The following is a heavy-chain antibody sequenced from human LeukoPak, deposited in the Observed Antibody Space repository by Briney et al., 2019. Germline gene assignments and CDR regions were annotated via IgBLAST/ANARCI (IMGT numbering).Heavy chain of an antibody. V-gene: IGHV1-46*02. CDR3: TRDGYLFAY. Sequence: GASVKVSCKASGYTFNNYYIHWVRLAPGQGLEWMGIINPSGGGTKYAQKFQGRVTMTRDTSTSTVYMELSSLRSEDTAVYYCTRDGYLFAYWGQGTLVTIS. D-gene: IGHD5-12*01. CDR2: INPSGGGT. J-gene: IGHJ4*02. CDR1: GYTFNNYY.